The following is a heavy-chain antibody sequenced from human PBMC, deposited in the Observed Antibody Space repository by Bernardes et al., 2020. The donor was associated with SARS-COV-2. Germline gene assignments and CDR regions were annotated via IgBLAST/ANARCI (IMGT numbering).Heavy chain of an antibody. CDR1: GYTLTSYD. J-gene: IGHJ4*02. CDR2: MNPNSGNT. CDR3: ARGSLVWSGYDY. D-gene: IGHD3-3*01. Sequence: AQVKVSCKAFGYTLTSYDINWVREATGQGLEWMGWMNPNSGNTGYAQKFQGRVTMTRNTSISTAYMELSSLRSEDTAVYYCARGSLVWSGYDYWGQGTLVTVSS. V-gene: IGHV1-8*01.